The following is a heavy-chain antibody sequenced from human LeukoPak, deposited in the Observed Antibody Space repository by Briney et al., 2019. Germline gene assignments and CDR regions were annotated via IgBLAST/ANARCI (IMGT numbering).Heavy chain of an antibody. CDR2: FDPEDGKT. CDR3: ATLTYYYDSSGPD. Sequence: ASVKVSCKVSGYTLTELSMHWVRQAPGKGLEWMGGFDPEDGKTIYAQKFQGRVTMTEDTSTDTAYMELSSLRSEDTAVYYCATLTYYYDSSGPDWGQGTLVTVSS. V-gene: IGHV1-24*01. D-gene: IGHD3-22*01. CDR1: GYTLTELS. J-gene: IGHJ4*02.